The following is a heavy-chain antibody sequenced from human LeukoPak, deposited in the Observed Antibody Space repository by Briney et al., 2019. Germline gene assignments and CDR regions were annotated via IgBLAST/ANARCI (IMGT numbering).Heavy chain of an antibody. CDR3: ARVRLGYCSSTSAAGNFDY. Sequence: SETLSLTCTVSGGSISSGGYYWSWIRQHPGKGLEWIGYIYYSGSTYYNPSLKSRVTISVDTSKNQFSLKLSSVTAADTAVYYCARVRLGYCSSTSAAGNFDYWGQGTLVTVSS. J-gene: IGHJ4*02. CDR2: IYYSGST. D-gene: IGHD2-2*01. V-gene: IGHV4-31*03. CDR1: GGSISSGGYY.